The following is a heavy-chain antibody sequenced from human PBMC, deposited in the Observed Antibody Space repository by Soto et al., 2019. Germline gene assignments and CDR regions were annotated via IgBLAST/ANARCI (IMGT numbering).Heavy chain of an antibody. D-gene: IGHD4-4*01. V-gene: IGHV3-66*01. CDR1: GFTVSSNY. CDR2: IYSGGST. J-gene: IGHJ6*03. CDR3: AGSNYLYYYCMDV. Sequence: PGGSLRLSCAASGFTVSSNYMSWVRQAPGKGLEWVSVIYSGGSTYYADSVKGRFTISRDNSKNTLYLQMNSLRAEDTAVYYCAGSNYLYYYCMDVWGKGTTVTVSS.